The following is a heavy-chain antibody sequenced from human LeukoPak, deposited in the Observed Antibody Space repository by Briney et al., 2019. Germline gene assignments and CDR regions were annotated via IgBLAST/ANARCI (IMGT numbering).Heavy chain of an antibody. CDR2: ISGSGGST. Sequence: PGGSLRLSCAASGFTFSSYAMSWVRQTPGKGLEWVSAISGSGGSTYYADSVKGRFTISRDNSKNTLYLQMNSLRAEDTAVYYCAKDLVGATVRGDYWGQGTLVTVSS. CDR3: AKDLVGATVRGDY. D-gene: IGHD1-26*01. J-gene: IGHJ4*02. CDR1: GFTFSSYA. V-gene: IGHV3-23*01.